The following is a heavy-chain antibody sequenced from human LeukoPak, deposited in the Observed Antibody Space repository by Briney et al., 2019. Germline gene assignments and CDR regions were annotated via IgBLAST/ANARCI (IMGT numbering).Heavy chain of an antibody. Sequence: PGGSLRLSCAASGFTFSSYGMHWVRQAPGKGLEWVAVISYDGSNKYYADSVKGRFTISRDNSKNTLYLQMNSLRAEDTAVYYCARDRDLRSGYYYEDNYYGMDVWGQGTMVTVSS. CDR1: GFTFSSYG. CDR3: ARDRDLRSGYYYEDNYYGMDV. J-gene: IGHJ6*02. V-gene: IGHV3-30*03. D-gene: IGHD3-22*01. CDR2: ISYDGSNK.